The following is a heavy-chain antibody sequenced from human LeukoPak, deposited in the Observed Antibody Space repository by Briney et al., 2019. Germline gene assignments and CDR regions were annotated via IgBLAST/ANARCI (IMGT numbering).Heavy chain of an antibody. J-gene: IGHJ5*02. CDR2: IYYSGST. V-gene: IGHV4-30-4*07. CDR3: AREGPDSFGQVTWVRWFDP. D-gene: IGHD2-21*02. CDR1: GGSISSGGYS. Sequence: PSETLSLTCAVSGGSISSGGYSWSWIRQPPGKGLEWIGYIYYSGSTYYNPSLKSRVTISVDTSKNQFSLKLSSVTAADTAVYYCAREGPDSFGQVTWVRWFDPWGQGTLVTVSS.